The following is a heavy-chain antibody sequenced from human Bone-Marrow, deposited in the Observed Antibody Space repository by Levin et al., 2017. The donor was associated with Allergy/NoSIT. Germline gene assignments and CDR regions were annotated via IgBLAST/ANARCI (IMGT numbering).Heavy chain of an antibody. D-gene: IGHD3-10*01. CDR2: IYHRGTT. J-gene: IGHJ5*02. CDR3: AREPDHYGSGYFDP. V-gene: IGHV4-59*11. CDR1: GGSLSPHY. Sequence: SETLSLTCSVSGGSLSPHYWSWIRQTPGEELEWIGYIYHRGTTLYNPSLKSRVTISVDTSLNHFSLKLSSLTAADTAIYYCAREPDHYGSGYFDPWGQGTLVTVSS.